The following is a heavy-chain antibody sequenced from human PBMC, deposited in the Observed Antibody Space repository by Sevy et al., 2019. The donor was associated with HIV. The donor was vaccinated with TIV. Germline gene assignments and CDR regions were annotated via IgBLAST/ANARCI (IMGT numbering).Heavy chain of an antibody. CDR1: GFTLNSYA. Sequence: GGSLRLSCVASGFTLNSYAMSWVRQAPGKGLEWISDISGTGGRTNYADSVVGRFTISRDNSKNTLYLQMNSLRVEDTAIYYCARDGYNWIPFDRWGQGTLVTVSS. V-gene: IGHV3-23*01. J-gene: IGHJ5*02. CDR2: ISGTGGRT. CDR3: ARDGYNWIPFDR. D-gene: IGHD1-20*01.